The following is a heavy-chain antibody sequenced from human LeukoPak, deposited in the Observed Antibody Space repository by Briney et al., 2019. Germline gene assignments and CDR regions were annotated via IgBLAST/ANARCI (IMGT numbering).Heavy chain of an antibody. V-gene: IGHV3-33*01. Sequence: GGSLRLSCAASGFIFNTYGMHWVRQAPGKGLGWVAVIWFDGTIKYYADSVRGRFTISRDNSKNTLYLQMNSLRAEDTALYFCASAAGPFDNWGQGTLVTVSS. CDR2: IWFDGTIK. CDR3: ASAAGPFDN. CDR1: GFIFNTYG. J-gene: IGHJ4*02. D-gene: IGHD6-19*01.